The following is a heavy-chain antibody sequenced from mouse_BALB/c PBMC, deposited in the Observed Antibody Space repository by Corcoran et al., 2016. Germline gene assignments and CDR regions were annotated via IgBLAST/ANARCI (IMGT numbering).Heavy chain of an antibody. Sequence: QIQLVQSGPELKKPGETVKISCKASGYTFTNYGMNWVKQAPGKGLKWMGWINTYTGEPTYADDFKGRFAFSLETSASTAYLQINNLKNEDTATYFCAREGANWDWFAYWGQGTLVTVSA. D-gene: IGHD4-1*01. CDR3: AREGANWDWFAY. CDR1: GYTFTNYG. J-gene: IGHJ3*01. CDR2: INTYTGEP. V-gene: IGHV9-3-1*01.